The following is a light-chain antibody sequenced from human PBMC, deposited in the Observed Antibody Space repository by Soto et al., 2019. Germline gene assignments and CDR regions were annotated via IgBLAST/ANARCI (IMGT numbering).Light chain of an antibody. V-gene: IGLV1-51*01. CDR1: STNIGNNY. Sequence: QSALTQPPSVSGAPGQRVTISCSGSSTNIGNNYLSWYQHLPGTAPKLLIYDNTERPSGIPDRFSGSKSGTSATLGITGLQTGDEADYYCATWDSSLSAGVFGGGTKLTVL. CDR2: DNT. J-gene: IGLJ2*01. CDR3: ATWDSSLSAGV.